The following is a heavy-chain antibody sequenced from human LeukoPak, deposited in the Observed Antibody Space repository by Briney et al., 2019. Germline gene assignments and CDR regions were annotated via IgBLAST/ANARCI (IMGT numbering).Heavy chain of an antibody. D-gene: IGHD6-25*01. J-gene: IGHJ4*02. V-gene: IGHV3-74*01. Sequence: GGSLRLSCAASGFTFSSYWMHWVRQAPGKGLVWVSRISTDGSSTNYADSVKGRFTISRDNAKTALYLQMNSLRAEDTAAYYCARGTIAAVYWGQGTLVTVSS. CDR1: GFTFSSYW. CDR2: ISTDGSST. CDR3: ARGTIAAVY.